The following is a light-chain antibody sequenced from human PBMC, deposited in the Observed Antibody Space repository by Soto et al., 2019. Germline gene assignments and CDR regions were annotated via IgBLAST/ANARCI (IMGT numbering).Light chain of an antibody. CDR2: GAS. J-gene: IGKJ1*01. Sequence: IVMTQSPATLSMSPGERATLSCRASQSVSSNLAWYQQKPGQAPRLLIYGASTRATGIPARFSGSGSGTEFTLTISRLEPEDFATYYCQQSYSTPRTFGQGTKVDIK. V-gene: IGKV3-15*01. CDR3: QQSYSTPRT. CDR1: QSVSSN.